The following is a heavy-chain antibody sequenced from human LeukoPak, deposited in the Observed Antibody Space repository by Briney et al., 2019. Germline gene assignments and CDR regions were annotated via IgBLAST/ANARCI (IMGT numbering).Heavy chain of an antibody. Sequence: PSESLSLTCTVSAGSISSYYWSWVRQPPGKGLEWIGYIYYSGSTNYNPSLKSRVTISVDTSKNQFSLKLSSVTAADTAVYYCARERSNWYFDYWGQGTLVTVSS. D-gene: IGHD6-13*01. V-gene: IGHV4-59*01. CDR2: IYYSGST. CDR3: ARERSNWYFDY. J-gene: IGHJ4*02. CDR1: AGSISSYY.